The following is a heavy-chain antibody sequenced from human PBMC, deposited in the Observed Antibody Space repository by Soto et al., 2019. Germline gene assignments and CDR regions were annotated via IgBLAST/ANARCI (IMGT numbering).Heavy chain of an antibody. CDR3: AKGSWFGELDY. CDR2: ISGSGGST. J-gene: IGHJ4*02. D-gene: IGHD3-10*01. Sequence: HPGGSLRLSCAASGFTFSSYAMTWVRQAPGKGLEWVSIISGSGGSTYYADSVKGRFTISRDNSKNTLSLQINSLRVEDTAVYYCAKGSWFGELDYWGQGTLVTVSS. V-gene: IGHV3-23*01. CDR1: GFTFSSYA.